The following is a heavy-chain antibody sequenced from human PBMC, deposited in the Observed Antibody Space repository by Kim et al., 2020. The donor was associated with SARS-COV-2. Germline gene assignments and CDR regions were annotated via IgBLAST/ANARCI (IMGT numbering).Heavy chain of an antibody. Sequence: SETLSLTCAVYGGSFSGYYWSWIRQPPGKGLEWIGEINHSGSTNYNPSLKSRVTISVDTSKNQFSLKLSSVTAADTAVYYCARGRGNYYGSGSYNYYYYG. J-gene: IGHJ6*01. CDR2: INHSGST. D-gene: IGHD3-10*01. V-gene: IGHV4-34*01. CDR1: GGSFSGYY. CDR3: ARGRGNYYGSGSYNYYYYG.